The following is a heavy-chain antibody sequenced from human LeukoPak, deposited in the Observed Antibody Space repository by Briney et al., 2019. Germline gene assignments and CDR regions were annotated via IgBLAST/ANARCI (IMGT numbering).Heavy chain of an antibody. CDR1: GGTFSSYA. D-gene: IGHD3-22*01. Sequence: SVKVSFKASGGTFSSYAISWVRQAPGQGLEWMGGIIPIFGTAHYAQKFQGRVTITADESTSTAYMELSSLRSEDTAVYYCARCRYYYDSSGQNYYYYGMDVWGRGTTLSVSS. V-gene: IGHV1-69*13. J-gene: IGHJ6*02. CDR2: IIPIFGTA. CDR3: ARCRYYYDSSGQNYYYYGMDV.